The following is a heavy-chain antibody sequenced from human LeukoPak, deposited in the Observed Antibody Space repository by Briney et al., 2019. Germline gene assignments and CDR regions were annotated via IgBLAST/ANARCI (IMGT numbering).Heavy chain of an antibody. V-gene: IGHV4-59*01. CDR1: GGSISSYY. CDR2: IYYSGST. D-gene: IGHD1-26*01. CDR3: ARVGRKWEPLNDY. Sequence: SETLSLTCTVSGGSISSYYWSWIRQPPGKGLEWIGYIYYSGSTNYNPSLKSRVTISVDTSKNQFSLKLSSVTAADTAVYYCARVGRKWEPLNDYWGQGTLVTVSS. J-gene: IGHJ4*02.